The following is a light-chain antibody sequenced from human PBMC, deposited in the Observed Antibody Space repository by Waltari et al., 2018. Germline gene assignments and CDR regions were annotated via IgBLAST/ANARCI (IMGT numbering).Light chain of an antibody. CDR3: SSYISSDTLEL. Sequence: HSALTQPASVSGSPGQPITISCTGTSSDVGGYNYVSWYHQPPGKAPKLMIYDVSNRPSGVSNRFSGSKSGNTASLTISGLQAEDEADYYCSSYISSDTLELFGGGTSLTVL. J-gene: IGLJ2*01. V-gene: IGLV2-14*03. CDR2: DVS. CDR1: SSDVGGYNY.